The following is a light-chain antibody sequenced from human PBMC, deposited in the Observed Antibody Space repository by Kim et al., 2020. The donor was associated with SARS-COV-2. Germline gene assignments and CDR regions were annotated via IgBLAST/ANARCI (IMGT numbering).Light chain of an antibody. J-gene: IGKJ1*01. Sequence: DIVMTQSPGSLAVSLGERATINCKSSQSISVISNDKNYLAWYQQKPGQSPKLLIYWASTRDSGVPDRFSGSGSGTDFTLTISSLQADDVAVYFCQQYYAIPWTFGQGTKVEIK. V-gene: IGKV4-1*01. CDR3: QQYYAIPWT. CDR2: WAS. CDR1: QSISVISNDKNY.